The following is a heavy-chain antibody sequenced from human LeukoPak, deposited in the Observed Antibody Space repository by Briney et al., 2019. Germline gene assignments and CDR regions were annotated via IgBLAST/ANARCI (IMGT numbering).Heavy chain of an antibody. Sequence: ASVKVSCKASGYTFTGYYMHWVRQAPGQGLEWMGWINPNSGGTNYAQKFQGRVTMTRDTSISTAYMELSRLRSDDTAVYYCARDRGRSSSSVFGSGIDYWGQGTLVTVSS. J-gene: IGHJ4*02. CDR1: GYTFTGYY. V-gene: IGHV1-2*02. CDR2: INPNSGGT. D-gene: IGHD6-6*01. CDR3: ARDRGRSSSSVFGSGIDY.